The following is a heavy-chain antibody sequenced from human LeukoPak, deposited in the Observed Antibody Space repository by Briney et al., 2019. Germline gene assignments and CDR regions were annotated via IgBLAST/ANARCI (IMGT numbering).Heavy chain of an antibody. J-gene: IGHJ3*02. CDR3: ARCPSRAGAFDI. D-gene: IGHD6-13*01. CDR2: ISSSSSYI. CDR1: GFTFSSYT. Sequence: GGSLRLSCAASGFTFSSYTMNWVRQAPGKGLEWVSSISSSSSYISYADSVKGRFTISRDNAKNSLYLQMNSLRAEDAAVYYCARCPSRAGAFDIWGQGTMVTVSS. V-gene: IGHV3-21*01.